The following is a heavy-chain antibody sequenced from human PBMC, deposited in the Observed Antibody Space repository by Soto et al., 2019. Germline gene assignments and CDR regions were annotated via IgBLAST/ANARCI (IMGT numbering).Heavy chain of an antibody. CDR3: AMTTVTLDAFDI. Sequence: PSETLSLTCTVSGGSISSGGYYWSWIRQHPGKGLEWIGYIYYSGSTYYNPSLKSRVTISVDTSKNQFSLKLSSVTAADTAVYYCAMTTVTLDAFDIWGQGTMVTVS. J-gene: IGHJ3*02. CDR1: GGSISSGGYY. D-gene: IGHD4-17*01. V-gene: IGHV4-31*03. CDR2: IYYSGST.